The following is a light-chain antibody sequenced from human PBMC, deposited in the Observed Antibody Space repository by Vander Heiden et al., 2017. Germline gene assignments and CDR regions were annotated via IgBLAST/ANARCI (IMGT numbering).Light chain of an antibody. J-gene: IGKJ1*01. CDR3: HEDNSYSWT. CDR1: QSISSW. CDR2: KAS. V-gene: IGKV1-5*03. Sequence: DIQITQSPSTLSASVGDRVTITCRASQSISSWLAWYQQKPGKAPKLLIYKASSLESGVPSRFSGSGSGTEFTLSIISLQPDDFATYYCHEDNSYSWTFGQGTKVEIK.